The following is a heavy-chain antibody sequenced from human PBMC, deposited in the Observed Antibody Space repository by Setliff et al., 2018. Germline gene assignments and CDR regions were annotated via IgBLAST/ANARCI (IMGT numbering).Heavy chain of an antibody. J-gene: IGHJ5*02. CDR3: ARGSTGIYDP. CDR2: VHDNGET. Sequence: SETLSLTCTVSGVSVASHYWSWIRQAPGTGLEWIAYVHDNGETNQNPSLKSRVTISVDTSKNQFSLKMTSVTAADTAIYYCARGSTGIYDPRGQGILVTVSS. CDR1: GVSVASHY. D-gene: IGHD1-1*01. V-gene: IGHV4-59*02.